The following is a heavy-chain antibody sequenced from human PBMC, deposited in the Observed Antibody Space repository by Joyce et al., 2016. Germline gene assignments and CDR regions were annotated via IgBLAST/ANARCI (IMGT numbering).Heavy chain of an antibody. CDR1: GYSFTDHY. CDR3: ARGPMPPYAFDI. D-gene: IGHD2-2*01. V-gene: IGHV1-2*06. Sequence: QLQLVQSVAEVKKPGASVKVSCKASGYSFTDHYVHWVRQAPGQGLQWMELINADSGGTSYAPKFQGRVTLTRDASSATAYMELSNLRSDDTAIYFCARGPMPPYAFDIWGQATMVTVSS. CDR2: INADSGGT. J-gene: IGHJ3*02.